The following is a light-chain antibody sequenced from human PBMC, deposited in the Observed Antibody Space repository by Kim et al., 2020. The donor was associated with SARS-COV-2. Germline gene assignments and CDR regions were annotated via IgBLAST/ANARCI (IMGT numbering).Light chain of an antibody. V-gene: IGLV7-43*01. CDR3: LLFYGAAWV. J-gene: IGLJ3*02. CDR1: TGAVTGGHY. Sequence: PGGTVALTCASSTGAVTGGHYPHWFQQKPGQAPRSLIRDTSNRHSWTPARFSGSLLGGKAALTLSGVQPEDEAEYYCLLFYGAAWVFGGGTQLTVL. CDR2: DTS.